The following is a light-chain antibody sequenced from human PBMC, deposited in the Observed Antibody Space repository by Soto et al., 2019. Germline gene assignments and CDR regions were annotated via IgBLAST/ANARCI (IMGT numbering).Light chain of an antibody. J-gene: IGLJ2*01. CDR1: GGDVGNYDL. CDR3: AAWDGSLNGVV. CDR2: EVN. V-gene: IGLV2-14*02. Sequence: QSVLTQPASVSGSPGQSITISCAGSGGDVGNYDLLSWYQKIPGKAPKLIIFEVNRRPSGVPDRFSGSKSGTSASLAISGLQSEDESDYYCAAWDGSLNGVVFGGGTKLTVL.